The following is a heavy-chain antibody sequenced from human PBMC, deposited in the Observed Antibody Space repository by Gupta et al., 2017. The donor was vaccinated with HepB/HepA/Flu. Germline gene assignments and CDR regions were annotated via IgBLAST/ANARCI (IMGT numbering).Heavy chain of an antibody. J-gene: IGHJ4*02. D-gene: IGHD1-26*01. V-gene: IGHV1-69*01. CDR3: ARGTGSYWAYFDD. CDR2: IIPIFGTP. Sequence: QVHLVQSGAEVKKPGSSVKVSCKASGDTFSNYGISWVRQAPGQGLEWMGGIIPIFGTPNYAQKFQDRVTIIADESTNTVYMELSSLRSDDTAVYHCARGTGSYWAYFDDWGQGTLVTVSS. CDR1: GDTFSNYG.